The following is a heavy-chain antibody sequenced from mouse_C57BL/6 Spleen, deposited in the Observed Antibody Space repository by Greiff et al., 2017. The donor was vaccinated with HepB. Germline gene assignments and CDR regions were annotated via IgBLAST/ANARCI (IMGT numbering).Heavy chain of an antibody. D-gene: IGHD2-3*01. V-gene: IGHV5-9-1*02. J-gene: IGHJ2*01. CDR3: TRDPDGYFDY. CDR1: GFTFSSYA. CDR2: ISSGGDYI. Sequence: EVKVEESGEGLVKPGGSLKLSCAASGFTFSSYAMSWVRQTPEKRLEWVAYISSGGDYIYYADTVKGRFTISRDNARNTLYLQMSSLKSEDTAMYYCTRDPDGYFDYWGQGTTLTVSS.